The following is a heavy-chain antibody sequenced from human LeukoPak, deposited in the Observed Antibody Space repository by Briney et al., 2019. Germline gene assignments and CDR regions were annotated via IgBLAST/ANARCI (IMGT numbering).Heavy chain of an antibody. D-gene: IGHD2-2*01. CDR1: GYTFTSYD. Sequence: ASVKVSCKASGYTFTSYDINWVRQATGQGLEWMGWTNPNSGNTGYAQKFQGRVTITGNTSISTAYMELSSLRSEDTAVYYCARVRRAVVVPAAKTYYFDYWGQGTLVTVSS. CDR2: TNPNSGNT. J-gene: IGHJ4*02. CDR3: ARVRRAVVVPAAKTYYFDY. V-gene: IGHV1-8*03.